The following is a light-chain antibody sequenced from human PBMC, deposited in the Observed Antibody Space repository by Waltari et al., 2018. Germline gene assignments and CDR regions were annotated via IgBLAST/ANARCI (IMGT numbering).Light chain of an antibody. CDR2: KVS. J-gene: IGKJ2*01. CDR3: MQGTHWPPYT. Sequence: DVVMTQSPLSLSVTLGQPASISCRSSESLVHSDGNTYLHWFQQRPGQPPRRLIYKVSNRDSGVPDRFSGSGSGTDFTLKISRVEAEDIGVYYCMQGTHWPPYTFGQGTKLEIK. V-gene: IGKV2-30*02. CDR1: ESLVHSDGNTY.